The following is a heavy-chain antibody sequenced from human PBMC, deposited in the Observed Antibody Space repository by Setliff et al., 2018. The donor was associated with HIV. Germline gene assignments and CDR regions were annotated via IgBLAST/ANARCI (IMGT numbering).Heavy chain of an antibody. CDR1: GFTFSSYA. Sequence: LRLSCAASGFTFSSYAMSWVRQAPGKGLEWVSAISGSGGSTYYADSVKGRFTISRDNAKNTLYLQINSLRAEDTAVYYCARPGATGGAYDIWGQGTTVTVSS. CDR2: ISGSGGST. J-gene: IGHJ3*02. D-gene: IGHD3-16*01. CDR3: ARPGATGGAYDI. V-gene: IGHV3-23*01.